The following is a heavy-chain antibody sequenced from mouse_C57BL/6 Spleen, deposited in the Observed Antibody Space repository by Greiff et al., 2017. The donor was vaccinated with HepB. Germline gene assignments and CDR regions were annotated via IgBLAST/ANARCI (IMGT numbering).Heavy chain of an antibody. CDR1: GFTFSSYA. CDR2: ISDGGSFT. V-gene: IGHV5-4*01. J-gene: IGHJ3*01. CDR3: ARDQGGTEAWFAY. Sequence: EVMLVESGGGLVKPGGSLKLSCAASGFTFSSYAMSWVRQTPEKRLEWVATISDGGSFTYYPDNVKGRFTISRDNAKNNLYLQMSHLKSEDTAMYYCARDQGGTEAWFAYWGQGTLVTVSA. D-gene: IGHD4-1*01.